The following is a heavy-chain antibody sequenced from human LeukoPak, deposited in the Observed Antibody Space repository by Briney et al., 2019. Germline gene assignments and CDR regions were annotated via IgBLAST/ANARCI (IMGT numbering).Heavy chain of an antibody. V-gene: IGHV3-21*01. CDR3: ARDIRSASSSGYHD. Sequence: GGSLRLSRAASGFTFSSYSMNWVRQAPGKGLEWVSSISSSSSYIYYADSVKGRFTISRDNAKNSLYLQMNSLRAEDTAVYYCARDIRSASSSGYHDWGQGTLVTVSS. CDR1: GFTFSSYS. CDR2: ISSSSSYI. D-gene: IGHD3-22*01. J-gene: IGHJ4*02.